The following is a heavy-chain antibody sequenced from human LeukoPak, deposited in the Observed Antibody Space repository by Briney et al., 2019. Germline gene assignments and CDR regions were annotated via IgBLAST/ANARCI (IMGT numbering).Heavy chain of an antibody. CDR2: ISDGGGTI. Sequence: GGSLRLSCAVSGFVFGDYFMTWIRQAPGKGLEWVSYISDGGGTIHYADSVKDRFTISRDNAKNSLDLQMNSLRADDTAVYYCARDPGDVLVAGTFDYWGQGTLVTVSS. V-gene: IGHV3-11*04. D-gene: IGHD6-19*01. J-gene: IGHJ4*02. CDR1: GFVFGDYF. CDR3: ARDPGDVLVAGTFDY.